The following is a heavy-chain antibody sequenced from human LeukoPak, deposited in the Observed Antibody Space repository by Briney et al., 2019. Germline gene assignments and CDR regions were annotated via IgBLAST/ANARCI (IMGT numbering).Heavy chain of an antibody. J-gene: IGHJ4*02. D-gene: IGHD3-16*01. CDR2: ISVSNGDT. CDR1: GYTFTTYG. Sequence: GASVKVSCKASGYTFTTYGVSWVRRAPGQGLEWMGWISVSNGDTNYAQKLQGRVTMTTDTSTSTAYMELRSLRSDDTAVYYCARIDPGDWGSRVYWGQGTLVTVSS. CDR3: ARIDPGDWGSRVY. V-gene: IGHV1-18*01.